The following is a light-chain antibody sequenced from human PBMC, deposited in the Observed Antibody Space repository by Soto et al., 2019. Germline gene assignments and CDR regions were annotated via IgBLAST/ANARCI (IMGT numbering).Light chain of an antibody. Sequence: EIVLTQSPGTLSLSPGERATLSCRASQSVSSSYLAWYQQKPGQAPRLLIYGASSRATGIPDRFSGSGSGTDFTLTISRLEPEDFAVYFCQHYGNSPPSTFGQGTKVDIK. CDR3: QHYGNSPPST. CDR1: QSVSSSY. CDR2: GAS. J-gene: IGKJ2*01. V-gene: IGKV3-20*01.